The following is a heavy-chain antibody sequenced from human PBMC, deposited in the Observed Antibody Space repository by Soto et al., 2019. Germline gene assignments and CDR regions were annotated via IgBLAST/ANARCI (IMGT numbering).Heavy chain of an antibody. D-gene: IGHD6-6*01. Sequence: PGGSLRLSCAASGFTFSSYIMNWVRQSPGKGLEWVSSISSSSSYRYYADSVKGRFTISRDNAKNSLYLQMNSLRAEDTAVYYCARDGIAARMAPANYYFDYWGQGTLVTVSS. J-gene: IGHJ4*02. CDR2: ISSSSSYR. CDR3: ARDGIAARMAPANYYFDY. V-gene: IGHV3-21*01. CDR1: GFTFSSYI.